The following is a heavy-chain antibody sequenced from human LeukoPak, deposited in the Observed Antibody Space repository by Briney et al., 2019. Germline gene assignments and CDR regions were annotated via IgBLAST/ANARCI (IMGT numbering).Heavy chain of an antibody. CDR1: GGSISSGSYY. Sequence: SETLSLTCTVSGGSISSGSYYWSWIRQPAGKGLEWIGRTYTSGSTNYNPSLKSRVTISVDTSKNQFSLNLISVTAADTAVYYCASRKLGNDYWGQGTLVTVSS. CDR3: ASRKLGNDY. J-gene: IGHJ4*02. D-gene: IGHD7-27*01. V-gene: IGHV4-61*02. CDR2: TYTSGST.